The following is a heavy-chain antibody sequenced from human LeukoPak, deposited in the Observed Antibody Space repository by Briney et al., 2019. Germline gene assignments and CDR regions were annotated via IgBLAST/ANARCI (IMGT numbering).Heavy chain of an antibody. CDR3: ARSYSTSRLYFDF. Sequence: SETLSLTCTVSGGSISSLYWSWIRQPPGKGLEWIGYMYYSGSTNYNPSLKSRVTISGDTSKNQFSLKLSSVTAADTAVYYCARSYSTSRLYFDFWGRGALVTVSS. CDR2: MYYSGST. V-gene: IGHV4-59*11. J-gene: IGHJ4*02. CDR1: GGSISSLY. D-gene: IGHD2-2*01.